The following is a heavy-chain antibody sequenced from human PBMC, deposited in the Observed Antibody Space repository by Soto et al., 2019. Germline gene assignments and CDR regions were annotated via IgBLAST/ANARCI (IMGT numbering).Heavy chain of an antibody. V-gene: IGHV4-34*01. CDR3: ARGHYYGSGSYRAGFYYYGMDV. J-gene: IGHJ6*02. CDR1: GGSFSGYY. Sequence: SETLSLTCAVYGGSFSGYYWSWIRQPPGKGLEWIGEINHSGSTNYNPSLKSRVTISVDTSKNQFSLKLSSVTAADTAVYYCARGHYYGSGSYRAGFYYYGMDVWGQGTMVTVSS. D-gene: IGHD3-10*01. CDR2: INHSGST.